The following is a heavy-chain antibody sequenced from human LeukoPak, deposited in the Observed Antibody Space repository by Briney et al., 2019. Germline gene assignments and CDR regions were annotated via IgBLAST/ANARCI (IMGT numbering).Heavy chain of an antibody. J-gene: IGHJ6*02. V-gene: IGHV4-39*07. CDR1: GGSISSSSYH. D-gene: IGHD3-16*01. CDR3: ARVDEGGYYYYGMDV. Sequence: PSETLSLTCTVSGGSISSSSYHWVWIRQPPGKGLEWIGSIYYSGSTYYNPSLKSRVTISVDTSKNQFSLKLSSVTAADTAVYYCARVDEGGYYYYGMDVWGQGTTVTVSS. CDR2: IYYSGST.